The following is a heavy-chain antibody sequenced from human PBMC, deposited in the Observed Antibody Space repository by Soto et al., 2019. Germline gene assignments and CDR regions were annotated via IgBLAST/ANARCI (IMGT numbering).Heavy chain of an antibody. CDR3: ARDLGYCSGGSCSLRNWFDP. CDR2: IYYSGST. Sequence: SETLSLTCTVSGDSISSGDYYWSWIRQPPGKGLEWIGYIYYSGSTYYNPSLKSRVSISIDTSKNQFSLKLSSVTAADTAVYYCARDLGYCSGGSCSLRNWFDPWGQGTLVTVSS. J-gene: IGHJ5*02. V-gene: IGHV4-30-4*01. CDR1: GDSISSGDYY. D-gene: IGHD2-15*01.